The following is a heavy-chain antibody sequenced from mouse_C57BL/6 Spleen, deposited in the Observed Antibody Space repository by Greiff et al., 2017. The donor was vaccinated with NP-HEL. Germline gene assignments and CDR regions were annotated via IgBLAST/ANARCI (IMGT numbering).Heavy chain of an antibody. CDR1: GYTFTSYW. V-gene: IGHV1-64*01. CDR2: IHPNSGST. J-gene: IGHJ3*01. CDR3: ARDEDGYSFAD. Sequence: QVQLKQPGAELVKPGASVKLSCKASGYTFTSYWMHWVKQRPGQGLEWIGMIHPNSGSTNYNEKFKSKATLTVDKSSSTAYMQLSSLTSEDSAVYYCARDEDGYSFADWGQGTLVTVSA. D-gene: IGHD2-3*01.